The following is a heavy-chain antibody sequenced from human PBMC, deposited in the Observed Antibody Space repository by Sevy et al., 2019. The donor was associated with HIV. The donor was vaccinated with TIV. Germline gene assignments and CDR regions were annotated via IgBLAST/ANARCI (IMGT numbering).Heavy chain of an antibody. V-gene: IGHV3-30*18. CDR3: AKEGTGGEIDY. CDR1: GFTFSSYV. J-gene: IGHJ4*02. D-gene: IGHD2-8*02. Sequence: GGSLRLSCAASGFTFSSYVMHWVRQAPGKGLEWVAVISYDGSNKYYADSVKGRFTISRDNSKNTLYLQMNSLRAEDTAVYYCAKEGTGGEIDYWGQGTLVTVSS. CDR2: ISYDGSNK.